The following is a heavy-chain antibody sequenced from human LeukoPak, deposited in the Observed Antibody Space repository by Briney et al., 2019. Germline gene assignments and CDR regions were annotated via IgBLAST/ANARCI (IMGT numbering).Heavy chain of an antibody. CDR2: IYYSGST. J-gene: IGHJ4*02. V-gene: IGHV4-39*07. CDR3: ARDGYYDILTGYTPPFDY. Sequence: SETLSLTCTVSGGSISSSSYYWGWIRQPPGKGLEWIGSIYYSGSTYYNPSLKSRVTMSVDTSKNQFSLKLSSVTAADTAVYYCARDGYYDILTGYTPPFDYWGQGTLVTVSS. CDR1: GGSISSSSYY. D-gene: IGHD3-9*01.